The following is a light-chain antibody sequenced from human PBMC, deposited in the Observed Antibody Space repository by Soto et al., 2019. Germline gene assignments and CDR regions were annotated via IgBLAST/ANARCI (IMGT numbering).Light chain of an antibody. Sequence: DIQMTQSPSTLSASVGDRITITCRASQSISSWLAWYQQKPGKAPKVLIYKASSLESGVPSRFSGSGSRTEFTLTISSLQPDDFATYYCQQYKTYWSFGQGTKVEIK. V-gene: IGKV1-5*03. J-gene: IGKJ1*01. CDR3: QQYKTYWS. CDR2: KAS. CDR1: QSISSW.